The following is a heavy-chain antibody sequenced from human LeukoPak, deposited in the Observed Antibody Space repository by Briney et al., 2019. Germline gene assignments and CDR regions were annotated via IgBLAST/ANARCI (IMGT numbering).Heavy chain of an antibody. D-gene: IGHD2-15*01. J-gene: IGHJ4*02. CDR1: GLTFTSYA. CDR3: AKGVTNSCYSGLDY. Sequence: GESLRLSCAASGLTFTSYALTWVRQAPGKGLEWVSSISCSGESTFYAYFVKRLFTTSRHYSKKTLYLQMNSLRAEDTAVYYCAKGVTNSCYSGLDYWGQGTLVTVSS. CDR2: ISCSGEST. V-gene: IGHV3-23*01.